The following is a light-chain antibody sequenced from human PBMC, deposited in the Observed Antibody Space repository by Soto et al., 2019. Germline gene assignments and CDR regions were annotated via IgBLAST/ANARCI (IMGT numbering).Light chain of an antibody. J-gene: IGKJ2*01. CDR1: QSISSL. V-gene: IGKV1-39*01. CDR2: ATS. CDR3: QQSFDTPFT. Sequence: IQMTQSPASLSASVGDRVTITCRASQSISSLLNWYQQKPGKAPKFLIYATSSVQSDVPSRFSGSGSGTDFTLTINSLQPEDFATYFCQQSFDTPFTFGQGTKLEIK.